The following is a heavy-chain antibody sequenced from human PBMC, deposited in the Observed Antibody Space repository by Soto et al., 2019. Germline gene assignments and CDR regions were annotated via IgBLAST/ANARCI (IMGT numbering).Heavy chain of an antibody. CDR3: ARDSSPGNYFYYYGMDV. J-gene: IGHJ6*02. D-gene: IGHD6-13*01. V-gene: IGHV3-48*02. Sequence: EVPLVESGGGVVQPGESLRLSCATSGFTFSSYSMNWVRQAPGKGLEWVSYISSSSSTIFYADSVRGRFTISRENAKNSLYLQMNSLKDEDTAVDYCARDSSPGNYFYYYGMDVWGQVTTVTVSS. CDR1: GFTFSSYS. CDR2: ISSSSSTI.